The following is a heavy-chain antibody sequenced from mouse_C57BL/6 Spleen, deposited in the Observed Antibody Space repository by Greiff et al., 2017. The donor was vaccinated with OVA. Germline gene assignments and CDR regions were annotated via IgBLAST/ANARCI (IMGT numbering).Heavy chain of an antibody. CDR2: IRLKSDNYAT. J-gene: IGHJ3*01. CDR1: GFTFSNYW. V-gene: IGHV6-3*01. CDR3: TGGPPFAY. Sequence: DVKLQESGGGLVQPGGSMKLSCVASGFTFSNYWMNWVRQSPEKGLEWVAQIRLKSDNYATHYAESVKGRFTISRDDSKSSVYLQMNNLRAEDTGIYYCTGGPPFAYWGQGTLVTVSA.